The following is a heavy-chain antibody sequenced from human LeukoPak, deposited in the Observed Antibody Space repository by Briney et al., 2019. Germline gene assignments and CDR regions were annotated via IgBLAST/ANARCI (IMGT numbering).Heavy chain of an antibody. CDR3: ARETYYYDSSGYYYYYYMDV. J-gene: IGHJ6*03. V-gene: IGHV3-33*01. CDR2: IWYDGSSK. D-gene: IGHD3-22*01. Sequence: GGSLRLSCAASGFTFSSYGMHWVRQAPGKGLEWVAVIWYDGSSKYYADSVKGRFTISRDNSKNTLYPQMNSLRAEDTAVYYCARETYYYDSSGYYYYYYMDVWGKGTTVTVSS. CDR1: GFTFSSYG.